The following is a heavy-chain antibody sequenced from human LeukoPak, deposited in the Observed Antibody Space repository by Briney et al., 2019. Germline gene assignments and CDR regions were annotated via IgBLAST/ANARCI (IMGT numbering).Heavy chain of an antibody. Sequence: PSETLSLTCAVSGGSFSGYYWSWIRQPPGKGLEWIGEINHSGSTNYNPSLKSRVTISVDTSKNQFSLKLSSVTAADTAVYYCARQGLERSSSWTTPYYFDYWGQGTLVTVSS. V-gene: IGHV4-34*01. CDR1: GGSFSGYY. J-gene: IGHJ4*02. CDR2: INHSGST. CDR3: ARQGLERSSSWTTPYYFDY. D-gene: IGHD6-13*01.